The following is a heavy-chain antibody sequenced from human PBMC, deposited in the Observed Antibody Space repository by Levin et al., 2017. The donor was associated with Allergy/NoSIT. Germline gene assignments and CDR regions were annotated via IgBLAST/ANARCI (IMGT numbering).Heavy chain of an antibody. CDR1: GVSISSYY. Sequence: SETLSLTCTVSGVSISSYYWSWIRQPPGKGLEWIGYISYSGSTNYNPSLKSRVTISVDTSKNQFSLKLSSVTAADTAVYYCARATPTDCSGGSCYSTFRAFDIWGQGTMVTVSS. CDR2: ISYSGST. J-gene: IGHJ3*02. V-gene: IGHV4-59*12. CDR3: ARATPTDCSGGSCYSTFRAFDI. D-gene: IGHD2-15*01.